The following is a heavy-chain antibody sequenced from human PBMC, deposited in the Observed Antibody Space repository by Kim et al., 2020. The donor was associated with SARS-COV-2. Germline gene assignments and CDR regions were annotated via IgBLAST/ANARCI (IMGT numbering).Heavy chain of an antibody. D-gene: IGHD4-17*01. J-gene: IGHJ4*02. CDR2: GNT. V-gene: IGHV1-3*01. Sequence: GNTKSSQKFQGRGTITRDTSASTAYMELSSLRSEDTAVYYCARGLRPLDYWGQGTLVTVSS. CDR3: ARGLRPLDY.